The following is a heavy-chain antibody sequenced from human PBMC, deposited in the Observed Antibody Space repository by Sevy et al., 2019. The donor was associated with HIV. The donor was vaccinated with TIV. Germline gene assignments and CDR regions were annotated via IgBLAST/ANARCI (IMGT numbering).Heavy chain of an antibody. CDR3: VREGAPYRNIRYCSGNNCFYNWFDP. D-gene: IGHD2-15*01. Sequence: GGSLRLSCAAPGFTFNDYALHWVRQAPGKGLEWVAIISSDGDNTYYADTVKGRFTISRDNSKNTVYLQMNRLRAEDTAFYYCVREGAPYRNIRYCSGNNCFYNWFDPWGQGTLVTVSS. V-gene: IGHV3-30-3*01. CDR1: GFTFNDYA. J-gene: IGHJ5*02. CDR2: ISSDGDNT.